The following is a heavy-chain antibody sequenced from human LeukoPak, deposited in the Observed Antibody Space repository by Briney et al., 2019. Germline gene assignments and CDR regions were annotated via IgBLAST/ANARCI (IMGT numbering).Heavy chain of an antibody. Sequence: GGSLRLSCAASGFTFSSYAMKWVRQAPGKGLEWVSTISGSGASTYYADSVKGRFTISRDNSKNTLYLQMNSLRAEDTAVYYCAKDELDSGYDRSYYYYYMDVWGKGTTVTISS. V-gene: IGHV3-23*01. J-gene: IGHJ6*03. D-gene: IGHD5-12*01. CDR2: ISGSGAST. CDR3: AKDELDSGYDRSYYYYYMDV. CDR1: GFTFSSYA.